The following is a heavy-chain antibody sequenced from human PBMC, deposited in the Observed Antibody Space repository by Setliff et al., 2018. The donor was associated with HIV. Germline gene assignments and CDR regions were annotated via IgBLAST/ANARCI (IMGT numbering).Heavy chain of an antibody. V-gene: IGHV4-59*11. CDR3: ARGHTWNYYGGDYFDY. Sequence: SETLSLTCTVSGGSISSHYWSWIRQPPGKGLEWIGSIYSSGSTNYNPSLESRVSISVDTSKNQFSLRLSSVTAADTAVYYCARGHTWNYYGGDYFDYWGQGSLVTVSS. J-gene: IGHJ4*02. D-gene: IGHD1-7*01. CDR1: GGSISSHY. CDR2: IYSSGST.